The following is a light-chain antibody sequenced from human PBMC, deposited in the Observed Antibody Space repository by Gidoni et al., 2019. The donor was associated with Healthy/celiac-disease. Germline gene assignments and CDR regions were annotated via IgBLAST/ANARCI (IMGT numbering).Light chain of an antibody. CDR2: AAS. CDR1: QGISSY. Sequence: DIQLTQSPSYLSASVGDRVTITCRASQGISSYLAWYQQKPGKAPKLLIYAASTLQSGVPSRFSGSGSGTDFTLTISSLQPEDFATYYCQQRNSYPPAFGGGTKVEIK. J-gene: IGKJ4*01. CDR3: QQRNSYPPA. V-gene: IGKV1-9*01.